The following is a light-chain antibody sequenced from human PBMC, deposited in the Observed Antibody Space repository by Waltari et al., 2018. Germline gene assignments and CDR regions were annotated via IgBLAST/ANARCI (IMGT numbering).Light chain of an antibody. CDR3: HSYDNNHHWV. CDR2: QDD. CDR1: GGSIASNF. V-gene: IGLV6-57*02. Sequence: NFMLTQPHSVPGSPGKTVTISCTGSGGSIASNFVQWYQQRPGSAPTTVIYQDDQRPSGVPDRFSGSIDSSSNSASLTISGLKTEDAADYYCHSYDNNHHWVFGGGTKLTVL. J-gene: IGLJ3*02.